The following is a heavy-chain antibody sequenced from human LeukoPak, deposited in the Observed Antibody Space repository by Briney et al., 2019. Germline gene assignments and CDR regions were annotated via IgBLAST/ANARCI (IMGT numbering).Heavy chain of an antibody. J-gene: IGHJ3*02. V-gene: IGHV4-39*01. Sequence: PSETLSLTCTVSGGSISSSSYYWGWIRQPPGKGLEWIGSIHYSGSTYYNPSLKSRVTISVDTSKNQFSLKLSSVTAADTAVYDCARRRDGDSNRGAFDIWGQGTMVTVSS. CDR2: IHYSGST. D-gene: IGHD4-17*01. CDR3: ARRRDGDSNRGAFDI. CDR1: GGSISSSSYY.